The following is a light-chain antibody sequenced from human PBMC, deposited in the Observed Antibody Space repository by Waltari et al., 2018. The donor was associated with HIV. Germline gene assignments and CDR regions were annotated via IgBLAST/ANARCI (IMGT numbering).Light chain of an antibody. CDR1: QSLLYSSNNKNY. V-gene: IGKV4-1*01. J-gene: IGKJ2*01. Sequence: DILMPQSPDSLAVSLGETATINCRSRQSLLYSSNNKNYLAWYPPKPGQTPKLLIYCASTRESGVRDRFRGSESGTDFTLTIRSLQADEVAVYYCQQYYTTPRTFGQGTKLEI. CDR3: QQYYTTPRT. CDR2: CAS.